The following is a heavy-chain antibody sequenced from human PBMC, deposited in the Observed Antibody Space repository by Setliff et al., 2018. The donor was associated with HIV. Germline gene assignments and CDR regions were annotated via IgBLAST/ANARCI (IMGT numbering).Heavy chain of an antibody. CDR1: GYSISSGYY. V-gene: IGHV4-38-2*02. D-gene: IGHD1-26*01. J-gene: IGHJ4*02. CDR2: IYHSGST. Sequence: SETLSLTCTVSGYSISSGYYWGWIRQPPGKGLEWIGSIYHSGSTYYNPSLKSRVTISVDTSRNHFSLKLSSVTAADTAVYYCARHGLAGATVDYWGQGTLVTSPQ. CDR3: ARHGLAGATVDY.